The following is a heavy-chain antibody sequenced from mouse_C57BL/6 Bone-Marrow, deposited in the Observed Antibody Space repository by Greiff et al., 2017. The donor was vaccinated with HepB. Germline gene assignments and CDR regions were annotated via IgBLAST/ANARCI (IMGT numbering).Heavy chain of an antibody. J-gene: IGHJ3*01. D-gene: IGHD1-1*01. CDR1: GYSITSGYY. CDR2: ISYDGSN. V-gene: IGHV3-6*01. CDR3: AREDYGSSDEAWFAY. Sequence: EVQLQESGPGLVKPSQSLSLTCSVTGYSITSGYYWNWIRQFPGNKLEWMGYISYDGSNNYNPSLKNRISITLDTSKNQFFLKLNSVTTEDTATYDCAREDYGSSDEAWFAYWGQGTLVTVSA.